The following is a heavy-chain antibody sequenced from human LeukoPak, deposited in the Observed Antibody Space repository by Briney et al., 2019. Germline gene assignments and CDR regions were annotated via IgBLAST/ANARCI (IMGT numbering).Heavy chain of an antibody. V-gene: IGHV1-2*02. CDR1: GYTFTYYY. CDR3: AREVQWIQLWRDY. D-gene: IGHD5-18*01. J-gene: IGHJ4*02. Sequence: ASVKVSCKASGYTFTYYYMHWVRQAPGQGLELMGWINPNSGGTNYAQKFQGRVTMTRDTSISTAYMELSRLRSDDTAVYYCAREVQWIQLWRDYWGQGTLVTVSS. CDR2: INPNSGGT.